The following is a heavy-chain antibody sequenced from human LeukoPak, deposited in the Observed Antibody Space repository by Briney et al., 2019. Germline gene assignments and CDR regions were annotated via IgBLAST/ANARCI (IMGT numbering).Heavy chain of an antibody. CDR1: GGSISSGSYY. V-gene: IGHV4-61*02. Sequence: PSQTLSLTCTVSGGSISSGSYYWSWIRQPAGKGLEWIGRIYTSGSTNYNPSLKSRVTISVDTSKNQFSLKLSSVTAADTAVYYCARGQGSSWYQEFDYWGQGTLVTVSS. D-gene: IGHD6-13*01. CDR2: IYTSGST. J-gene: IGHJ4*02. CDR3: ARGQGSSWYQEFDY.